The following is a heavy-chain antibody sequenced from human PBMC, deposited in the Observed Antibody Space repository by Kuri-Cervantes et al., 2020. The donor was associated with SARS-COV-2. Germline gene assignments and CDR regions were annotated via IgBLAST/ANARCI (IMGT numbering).Heavy chain of an antibody. CDR3: ARVRTSFSGWGLSRAKRIDDY. CDR1: GYTFTSYG. Sequence: GGSLRLSCKASGYTFTSYGISWVRQAPGQGLEWMGWMNPNSGNTGYAQKFQGRVTMTRNTSISTAYMELSSLRSEDTAVYYCARVRTSFSGWGLSRAKRIDDYWGQGTLVTVSS. V-gene: IGHV1-8*02. D-gene: IGHD6-19*01. CDR2: MNPNSGNT. J-gene: IGHJ4*02.